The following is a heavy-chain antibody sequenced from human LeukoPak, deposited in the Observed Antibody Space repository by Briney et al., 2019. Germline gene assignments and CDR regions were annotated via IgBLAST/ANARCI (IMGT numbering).Heavy chain of an antibody. D-gene: IGHD6-19*01. V-gene: IGHV4-34*01. J-gene: IGHJ6*02. CDR3: ARDHRQWLYYYGMDV. Sequence: SETLSLTCAVYGGSFSGYYWSWIRQPPGKGLEWIGEINHSGSTNYNPSLKSRVTMSVDTSKNQFSLKLSSVTAADTAVYYCARDHRQWLYYYGMDVWGQGTTVTVSS. CDR2: INHSGST. CDR1: GGSFSGYY.